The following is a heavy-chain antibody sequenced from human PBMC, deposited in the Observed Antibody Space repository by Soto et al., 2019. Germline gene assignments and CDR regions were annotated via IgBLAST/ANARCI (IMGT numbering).Heavy chain of an antibody. CDR2: ISYDGNNK. CDR1: GFTYTTYT. Sequence: GGSLRLSCAASGFTYTTYTMHWVRQAPGKGLEWVAVISYDGNNKFYADSVKGRFTISRDSTKQTLYLQMTSLRPDDTAVYYCARSTYYYDSSGYRPDAFDIWGQGTMVTVSS. CDR3: ARSTYYYDSSGYRPDAFDI. V-gene: IGHV3-30*19. D-gene: IGHD3-22*01. J-gene: IGHJ3*02.